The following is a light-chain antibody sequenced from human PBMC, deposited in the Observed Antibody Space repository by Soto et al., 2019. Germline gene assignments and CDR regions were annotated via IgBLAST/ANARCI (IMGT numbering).Light chain of an antibody. V-gene: IGLV1-51*01. CDR2: VTN. Sequence: QSVLTQPPSVSAAPGQKVTISCSGSNSNIGNGYVSWYQQLPGTAPKLLIYVTNQRPSGILDRFSGSNSGTSATLGITGLQTGDEADYYCATSYRSLDAYVFGTGTKLTVL. CDR1: NSNIGNGY. CDR3: ATSYRSLDAYV. J-gene: IGLJ1*01.